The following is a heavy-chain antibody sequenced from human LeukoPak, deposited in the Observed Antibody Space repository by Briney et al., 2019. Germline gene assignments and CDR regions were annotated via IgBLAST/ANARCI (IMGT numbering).Heavy chain of an antibody. CDR1: GFTFSSYW. V-gene: IGHV3-7*01. D-gene: IGHD3-3*01. Sequence: GGSLRLSCAASGFTFSSYWMSWVRQAPGKGLEWVANIKQDGSEKYYVDSVKGRFTISRDNAKNSLYLQMNSLRAEDTAVYYCARTKITIFGFWYDPWGQGTLVTVSS. J-gene: IGHJ5*02. CDR2: IKQDGSEK. CDR3: ARTKITIFGFWYDP.